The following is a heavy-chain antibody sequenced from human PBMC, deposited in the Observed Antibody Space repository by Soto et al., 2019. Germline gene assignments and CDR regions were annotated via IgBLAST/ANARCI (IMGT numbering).Heavy chain of an antibody. CDR1: GYKFTTLW. CDR2: IDSTDSFT. CDR3: ARPASGGSRDAFDV. V-gene: IGHV5-10-1*01. Sequence: GESLKISCKASGYKFTTLWLNWVRQTPGKGLEWLGRIDSTDSFTNYSPPFEGHVTISVDRSISTAYLQWNSLQASDTAIYYCARPASGGSRDAFDVWGQGTTVTVSS. J-gene: IGHJ3*01. D-gene: IGHD2-15*01.